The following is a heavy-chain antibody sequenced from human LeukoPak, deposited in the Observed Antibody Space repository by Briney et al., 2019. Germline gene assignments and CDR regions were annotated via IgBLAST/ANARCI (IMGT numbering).Heavy chain of an antibody. Sequence: ASVKVSCKASGYTFTSYYMHWVRQAPGQGLEWMGRINPNSGGTNYAQKFQGRVTMTRDTSISTAYMELSRLRSDDTAVYYCARGTKNYYDSSGYYYEDYWGQGTLVTVSS. J-gene: IGHJ4*02. V-gene: IGHV1-2*06. CDR2: INPNSGGT. CDR1: GYTFTSYY. D-gene: IGHD3-22*01. CDR3: ARGTKNYYDSSGYYYEDY.